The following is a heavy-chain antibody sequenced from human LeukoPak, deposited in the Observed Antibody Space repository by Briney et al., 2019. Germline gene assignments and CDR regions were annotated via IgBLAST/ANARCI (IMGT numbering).Heavy chain of an antibody. J-gene: IGHJ4*02. CDR1: GYTFTNYF. D-gene: IGHD5-24*01. Sequence: GASVKVSCKALGYTFTNYFMHWVRQAPGQGLEWMVIINPSGGTTTYAQNFQGRVTMTRDTSTSTVYMELSSLRSEDTAMYYCARGGEAYNSAHDYWGQGTLVTVSS. CDR3: ARGGEAYNSAHDY. CDR2: INPSGGTT. V-gene: IGHV1-46*03.